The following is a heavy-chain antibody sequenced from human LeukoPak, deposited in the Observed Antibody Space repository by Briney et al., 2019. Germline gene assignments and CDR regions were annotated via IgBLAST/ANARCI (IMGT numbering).Heavy chain of an antibody. Sequence: PSQTLSLTCTVSGGSISSGGYYWSWIRQHPGKGLEWIGYIYYSGSTYYNPSLKSRVTISVDTSKNQFSLKLSSVTAADTAVYYCARGNPPRYCSSTSCSYYFDYWGQGTLVTVSS. CDR2: IYYSGST. CDR1: GGSISSGGYY. D-gene: IGHD2-2*01. J-gene: IGHJ4*02. V-gene: IGHV4-31*03. CDR3: ARGNPPRYCSSTSCSYYFDY.